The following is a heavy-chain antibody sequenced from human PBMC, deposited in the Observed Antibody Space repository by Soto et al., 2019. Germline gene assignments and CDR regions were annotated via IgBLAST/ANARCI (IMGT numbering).Heavy chain of an antibody. J-gene: IGHJ4*02. V-gene: IGHV1-18*01. CDR2: ISAYNGNT. CDR3: ARDGYYDSSGYRSDFDY. D-gene: IGHD3-22*01. CDR1: GYTFTSYG. Sequence: QVQLVQSGAEVKKPGASVKVSCKASGYTFTSYGISWVRQAPGQGLEWMGWISAYNGNTNYAQKLQGRVTRTPSTSRSTAYMELRSLRSDDTAVYYCARDGYYDSSGYRSDFDYWGQGTLVTVSS.